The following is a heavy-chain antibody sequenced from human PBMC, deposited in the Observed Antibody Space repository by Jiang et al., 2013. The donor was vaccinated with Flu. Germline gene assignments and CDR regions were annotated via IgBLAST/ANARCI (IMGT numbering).Heavy chain of an antibody. CDR3: ARGSDTMIVTSKYYYYGMDV. Sequence: LLKPSETLSLTCTVSGGSISSYYWSWIRQPPGKGLEWIGYIYYSGSTNYNPSLKSRVTISVDTSKNQFSLKLSSVTAADTAVYYCARGSDTMIVTSKYYYYGMDVWGQGTTVTVSS. CDR1: GGSISSYY. V-gene: IGHV4-59*01. D-gene: IGHD3-22*01. J-gene: IGHJ6*02. CDR2: IYYSGST.